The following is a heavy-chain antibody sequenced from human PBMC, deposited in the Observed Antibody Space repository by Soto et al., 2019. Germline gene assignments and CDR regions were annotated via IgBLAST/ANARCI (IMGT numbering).Heavy chain of an antibody. J-gene: IGHJ4*02. CDR3: ARQGNGAEGFDY. D-gene: IGHD4-17*01. Sequence: PGESLKISCKGSGYYFPSYWIGWVRQMPGKGLEWMGIFYPGDSDTRYSPSFQGQVTISADRSISTAYLQWSSPKPSDTAMYYCARQGNGAEGFDYWGQGTLATVSS. CDR1: GYYFPSYW. CDR2: FYPGDSDT. V-gene: IGHV5-51*01.